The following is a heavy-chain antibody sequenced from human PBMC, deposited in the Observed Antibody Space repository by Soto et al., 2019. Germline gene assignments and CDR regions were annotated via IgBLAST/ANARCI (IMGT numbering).Heavy chain of an antibody. V-gene: IGHV4-4*07. Sequence: TSETLSLTCTVSGGSIINYYWTWIRQPAGKGLEWVGRIYSSGSTSYNPSLKSRLTMSVDTSKNQFSLKLTSVTAADTALYYCARQTTYSSSWFDYWGHGTLVTVPQ. CDR1: GGSIINYY. CDR3: ARQTTYSSSWFDY. CDR2: IYSSGST. J-gene: IGHJ5*01. D-gene: IGHD6-13*01.